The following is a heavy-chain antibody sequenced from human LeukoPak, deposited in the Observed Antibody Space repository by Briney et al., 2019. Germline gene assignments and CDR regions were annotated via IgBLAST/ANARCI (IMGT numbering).Heavy chain of an antibody. CDR3: GRETWQKYNDFWSGYVTD. CDR2: IRHDGESL. D-gene: IGHD3-3*01. V-gene: IGHV3-7*01. J-gene: IGHJ4*01. Sequence: PGGSLRLSCAASGFTFSDYWMTWVRQAPGKGLEWVANIRHDGESLYHVDSVKGRLTISRDNAHNSLYLDMNSLTAEDTAVYYRGRETWQKYNDFWSGYVTDWGHGILVTVSS. CDR1: GFTFSDYW.